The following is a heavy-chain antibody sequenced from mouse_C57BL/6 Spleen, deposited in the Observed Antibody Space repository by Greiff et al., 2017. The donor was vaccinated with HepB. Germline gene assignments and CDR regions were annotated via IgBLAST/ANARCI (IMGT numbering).Heavy chain of an antibody. CDR2: IDPSDSYT. J-gene: IGHJ4*01. Sequence: VQLQQPGAELVKPGASVKLSCKASGYTFTSYWMQWVKQRPGQGLEWIGEIDPSDSYTNYNQKFKGKATLTVDTSSSTAYMQLSSLTSEDSAVYYCARSDSLYAMDYWGQGTSATVSS. V-gene: IGHV1-50*01. CDR1: GYTFTSYW. CDR3: ARSDSLYAMDY.